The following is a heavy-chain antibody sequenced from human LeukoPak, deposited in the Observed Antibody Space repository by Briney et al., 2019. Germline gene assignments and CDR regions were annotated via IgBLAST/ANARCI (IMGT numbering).Heavy chain of an antibody. V-gene: IGHV4-59*08. D-gene: IGHD6-19*01. CDR1: GGAINSYY. J-gene: IGHJ4*02. CDR2: ISYSGST. Sequence: PSETLSLTCTVSGGAINSYYWSWIRQPPGKGLEWIGYISYSGSTNYNPSLRNRVTMSVDTSKNQFSLKLTSVTAADTAVYYCARGWFYFDYWGQGTLDTVSS. CDR3: ARGWFYFDY.